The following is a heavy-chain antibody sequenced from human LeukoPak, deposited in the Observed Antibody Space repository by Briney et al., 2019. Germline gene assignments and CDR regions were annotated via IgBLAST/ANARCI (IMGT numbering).Heavy chain of an antibody. CDR1: DGSISSYY. CDR2: IYYSGST. CDR3: ARLTTSSYYYYGMDV. D-gene: IGHD4-11*01. V-gene: IGHV4-59*08. Sequence: SETLSLTCTDSDGSISSYYWSWIRQPPGKGLEWIGYIYYSGSTNYNPSLKSRVTISVDTSKNQFSLKLSSVTAADTAVYYCARLTTSSYYYYGMDVWGQGTTVTVSS. J-gene: IGHJ6*02.